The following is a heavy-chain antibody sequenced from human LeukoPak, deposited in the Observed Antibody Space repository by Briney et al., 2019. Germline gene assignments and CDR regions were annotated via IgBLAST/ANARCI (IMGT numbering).Heavy chain of an antibody. D-gene: IGHD6-19*01. CDR1: GFTFSSYS. V-gene: IGHV3-23*01. CDR3: AKARTWSSIAVD. J-gene: IGHJ4*02. Sequence: GGSLRLSCAASGFTFSSYSMNWVRQAPGKGLEGVSAISGSGGSTYYADSVKGRFTISRDNSKNTLYLQMNSLRAEDTAVYYCAKARTWSSIAVDWGQGTLVTVSS. CDR2: ISGSGGST.